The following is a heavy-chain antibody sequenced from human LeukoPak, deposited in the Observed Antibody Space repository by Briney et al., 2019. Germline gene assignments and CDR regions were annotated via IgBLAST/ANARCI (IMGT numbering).Heavy chain of an antibody. J-gene: IGHJ3*02. V-gene: IGHV3-33*06. CDR1: GFTFSSYG. Sequence: GGSLRLSCAASGFTFSSYGMRWVRQAPGKGLEWVAVIWYDGSNKYYADSVKGRFTISRDNSKNTLYLQMNSLSAEDTAVYYCAKDRSGGDYDAFDIWGQGTMVTVSS. D-gene: IGHD2-21*02. CDR3: AKDRSGGDYDAFDI. CDR2: IWYDGSNK.